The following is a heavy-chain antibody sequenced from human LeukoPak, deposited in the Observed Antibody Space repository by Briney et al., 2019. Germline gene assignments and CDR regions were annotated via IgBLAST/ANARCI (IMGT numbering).Heavy chain of an antibody. CDR2: IYYSGST. CDR3: ARDSYYYYGMDV. Sequence: SETLSLTCTVSGGSISSGGYYWSWIRQHPGKGLEWIGYIYYSGSTYYNPSLKSRVTISVDTSKNQFSLKLSSVTAADTAVYYCARDSYYYYGMDVWGQGTTVTVSS. CDR1: GGSISSGGYY. V-gene: IGHV4-31*03. J-gene: IGHJ6*02.